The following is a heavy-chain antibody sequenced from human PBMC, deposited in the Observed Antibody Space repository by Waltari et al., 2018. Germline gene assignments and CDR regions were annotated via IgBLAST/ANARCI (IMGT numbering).Heavy chain of an antibody. D-gene: IGHD6-13*01. CDR2: IIPIFGTA. CDR1: GGTFSSYA. CDR3: ARKHIAAAGSGTPEAFDI. Sequence: QVQLVQSGAEVKKPGSSVKVSCKASGGTFSSYAISWVRQAPGQGLEWMGRIIPIFGTANYAQKFQGRVTITADKSTSTAYMELSSLRSEDTAVYYCARKHIAAAGSGTPEAFDIWGQGTLVTVSS. J-gene: IGHJ4*02. V-gene: IGHV1-69*08.